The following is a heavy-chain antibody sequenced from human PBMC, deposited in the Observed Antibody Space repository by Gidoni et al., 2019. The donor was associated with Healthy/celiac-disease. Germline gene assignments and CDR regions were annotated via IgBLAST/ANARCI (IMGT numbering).Heavy chain of an antibody. D-gene: IGHD3-3*01. V-gene: IGHV4-59*01. J-gene: IGHJ4*02. CDR1: GGSISSYY. Sequence: QVQLQESGPGLVKPSETLSLTCTVSGGSISSYYWSWIRQPPGKGLEWIGYIYYSGSTNYNPSLKSRVTISVDTSKNQFSLKLSSVTAADTAVYYCARGGLRFLEWTNWGQGTLVTVSS. CDR2: IYYSGST. CDR3: ARGGLRFLEWTN.